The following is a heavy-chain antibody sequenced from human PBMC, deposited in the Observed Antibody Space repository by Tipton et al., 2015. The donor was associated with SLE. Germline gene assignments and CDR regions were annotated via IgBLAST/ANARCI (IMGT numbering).Heavy chain of an antibody. Sequence: GSLRLSRAASGFTFSSYSMNWVRQAPGKGLKWVSSISRSSSYIYYADSVKGRFTISRDNAKNSLYLQMNSLRAEDTAVYYCARDPPYSSGCSDYWGQGTLVTVSS. CDR2: ISRSSSYI. D-gene: IGHD6-19*01. V-gene: IGHV3-21*03. J-gene: IGHJ4*02. CDR1: GFTFSSYS. CDR3: ARDPPYSSGCSDY.